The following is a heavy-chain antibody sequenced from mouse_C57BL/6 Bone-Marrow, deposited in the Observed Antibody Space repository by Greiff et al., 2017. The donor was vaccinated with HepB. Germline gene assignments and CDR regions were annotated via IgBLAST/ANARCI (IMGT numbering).Heavy chain of an antibody. J-gene: IGHJ2*01. CDR1: GYTFTSYW. D-gene: IGHD1-1*01. Sequence: QVHVKQPGAELVKPGASVKLSCKASGYTFTSYWMHWVKQRPGRGLEWIGRIDPNSGGTKYNEKFKSKATLTVDKPSSTAYMQLSSLTSEDSAVYYCARGALRTYYFDYWGQGTTLTVSS. CDR2: IDPNSGGT. V-gene: IGHV1-72*01. CDR3: ARGALRTYYFDY.